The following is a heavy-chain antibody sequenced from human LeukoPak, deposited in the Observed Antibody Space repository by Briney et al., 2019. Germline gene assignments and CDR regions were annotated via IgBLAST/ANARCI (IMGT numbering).Heavy chain of an antibody. CDR2: INSEGSIT. J-gene: IGHJ3*02. Sequence: PGGSLRLSCAASGFTFSSYWMHWVRQAPGKGLVWVSRINSEGSITSYADSVKGRFTISRANAKNTLYVQMNSLRAEDTAVDFCAREMKLFGTDRGAFDIWGQGTMVTVSS. CDR3: AREMKLFGTDRGAFDI. CDR1: GFTFSSYW. D-gene: IGHD3-10*02. V-gene: IGHV3-74*01.